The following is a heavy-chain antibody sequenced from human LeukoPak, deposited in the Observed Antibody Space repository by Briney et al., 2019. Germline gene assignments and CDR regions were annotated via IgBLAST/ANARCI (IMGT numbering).Heavy chain of an antibody. CDR3: ARTTEGGYTYDYFYYYYMDV. D-gene: IGHD5-18*01. CDR1: GGSISSYY. CDR2: IYYSGST. V-gene: IGHV4-59*01. Sequence: SETLSLTCTVSGGSISSYYWSWIRQPPGKGLEWIGYIYYSGSTNYNPPLKSRVTISVDTSKNQFSLKLSFVTAADTAVYYCARTTEGGYTYDYFYYYYMDVWGKGTTVTISS. J-gene: IGHJ6*03.